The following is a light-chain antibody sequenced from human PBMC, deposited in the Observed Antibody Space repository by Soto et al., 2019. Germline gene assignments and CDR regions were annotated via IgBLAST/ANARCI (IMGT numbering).Light chain of an antibody. CDR1: QGISSA. CDR2: DAS. V-gene: IGKV1-13*02. CDR3: QQCST. Sequence: AIQLTQSPSSLSASVGDRVTITCRASQGISSALAWYQQKPGKAPKLLIYDASSLESGVPSRFSGSGSGTDFTLTISSLQPEDCANYYCQQCSTFGQGTKLEIK. J-gene: IGKJ2*01.